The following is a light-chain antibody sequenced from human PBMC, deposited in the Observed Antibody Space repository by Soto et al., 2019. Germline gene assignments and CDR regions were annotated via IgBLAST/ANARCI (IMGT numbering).Light chain of an antibody. Sequence: RASQSISSWLAWYKQXPGTAPXXLIYDASSLESRGPSRFSGSGSGTESTLTIRSLKPDDFATYFCQQYDSNRTFGQGTKVDIK. CDR1: QSISSW. V-gene: IGKV1-5*01. J-gene: IGKJ1*01. CDR3: QQYDSNRT. CDR2: DAS.